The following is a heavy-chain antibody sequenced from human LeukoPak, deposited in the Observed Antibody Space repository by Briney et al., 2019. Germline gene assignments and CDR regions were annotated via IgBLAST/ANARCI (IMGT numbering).Heavy chain of an antibody. D-gene: IGHD6-25*01. CDR3: APLAANIFDY. V-gene: IGHV3-23*01. CDR1: GFTFCSYA. CDR2: ITGSGSST. Sequence: GGSLILSCAASGFTFCSYAMSWVRQAPGKGLEWVSAITGSGSSTYYAGSVKGRFTTSRDNSKRTLYLQMNSLRVEDTAVYYCAPLAANIFDYWGQGTLVTASS. J-gene: IGHJ4*02.